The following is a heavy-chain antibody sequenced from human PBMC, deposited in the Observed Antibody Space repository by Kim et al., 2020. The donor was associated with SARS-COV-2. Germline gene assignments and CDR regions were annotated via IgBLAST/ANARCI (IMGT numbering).Heavy chain of an antibody. V-gene: IGHV3-30*04. D-gene: IGHD4-17*01. CDR2: ISYDGSSK. CDR3: ARVGRYDYDDYYGWFDP. J-gene: IGHJ5*02. Sequence: GGSLRLSCAASGFTFSSCAIHWVRQAPGKGLEWMAVISYDGSSKNYADSVKGRFTISRDNSKNTLYLQMNSLRAEDTAVYYCARVGRYDYDDYYGWFDPWGQGTLVTVSS. CDR1: GFTFSSCA.